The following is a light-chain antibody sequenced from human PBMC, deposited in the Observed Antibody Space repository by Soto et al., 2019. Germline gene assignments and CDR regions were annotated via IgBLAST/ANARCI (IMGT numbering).Light chain of an antibody. Sequence: IKVTQSPSSLSASVGDRVTITCRASQSISSYLNWYQQKPGKAPKLLIYAASSLQSGVPSRFSGSGSGTDFTLTIRRPEPEDFAVYYCQQYGSSYPWTFGQGTKVDI. CDR1: QSISSY. CDR3: QQYGSSYPWT. CDR2: AAS. V-gene: IGKV1-39*01. J-gene: IGKJ1*01.